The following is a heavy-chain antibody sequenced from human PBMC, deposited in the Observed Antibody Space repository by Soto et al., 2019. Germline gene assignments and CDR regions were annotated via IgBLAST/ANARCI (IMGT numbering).Heavy chain of an antibody. Sequence: QVQLVESGGGVVQPGRSLRLSCAVSGFSLSRHGMHWVRQAPGKGLEWVAVIWYDGSKEYYADSVKGRVTISRDTSKNTLYLQMNSLRVEDTAVYYCVREGSGWYGDYWGQGTLVTVSS. V-gene: IGHV3-33*01. CDR2: IWYDGSKE. J-gene: IGHJ4*02. D-gene: IGHD6-19*01. CDR1: GFSLSRHG. CDR3: VREGSGWYGDY.